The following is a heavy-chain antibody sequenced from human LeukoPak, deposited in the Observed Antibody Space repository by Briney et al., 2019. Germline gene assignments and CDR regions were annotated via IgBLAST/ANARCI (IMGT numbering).Heavy chain of an antibody. Sequence: GGSLRLSCAASGFTFSSYSMNWVRQAPGKGLEWVSYISSSSSTIYYADSVEGRFTISRDNAKNSLYLQMNSLRAEDTAVYYCATLAPVLYCSSTSCYPNDYWGQGTLVTVSS. CDR1: GFTFSSYS. V-gene: IGHV3-48*04. J-gene: IGHJ4*02. CDR2: ISSSSSTI. D-gene: IGHD2-2*01. CDR3: ATLAPVLYCSSTSCYPNDY.